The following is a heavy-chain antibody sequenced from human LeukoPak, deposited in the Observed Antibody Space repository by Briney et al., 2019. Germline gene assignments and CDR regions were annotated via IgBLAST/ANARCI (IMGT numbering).Heavy chain of an antibody. J-gene: IGHJ4*02. CDR2: IIPIFGTA. V-gene: IGHV1-69*05. Sequence: SVKVSCKASGGTFSSYAISWVRQAPGQGLEWMGGIIPIFGTANYAQKFQGRVTITTDESTSTAYMELSSMRSEDTPVYYCAREYYYDSSGYTSYYFDYWGQGTLVTVSS. D-gene: IGHD3-22*01. CDR1: GGTFSSYA. CDR3: AREYYYDSSGYTSYYFDY.